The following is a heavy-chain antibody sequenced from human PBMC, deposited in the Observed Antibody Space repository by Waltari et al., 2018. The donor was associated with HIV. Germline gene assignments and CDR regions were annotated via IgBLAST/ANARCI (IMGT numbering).Heavy chain of an antibody. V-gene: IGHV1-2*04. J-gene: IGHJ4*02. CDR1: GYTFAPYY. CDR2: INPTDGDT. CDR3: ARAESTTWANFDF. D-gene: IGHD1-26*01. Sequence: QVQLVQSGSEVKNSGASVRVSCHPSGYTFAPYYIYWMRQAPGEGLEWLGWINPTDGDTGYAQKFQGWLSVTRDTSTGTVYMSLSRLRSDDTATYYCARAESTTWANFDFWGQGTLVSVSS.